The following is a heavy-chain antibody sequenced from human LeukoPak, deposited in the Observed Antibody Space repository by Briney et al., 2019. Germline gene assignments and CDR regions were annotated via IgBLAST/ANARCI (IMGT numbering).Heavy chain of an antibody. Sequence: PGGSLRLSCAASGFTFSSYAMTWVRQAPGKGLEWVSAISDRSDTYYADSVKGRFTISRDNSKNTLYLQMNSLRAEDTAEYYCAKGYRGNYDYWGQGTLATVSS. D-gene: IGHD1-26*01. CDR2: ISDRSDT. J-gene: IGHJ4*02. V-gene: IGHV3-23*01. CDR1: GFTFSSYA. CDR3: AKGYRGNYDY.